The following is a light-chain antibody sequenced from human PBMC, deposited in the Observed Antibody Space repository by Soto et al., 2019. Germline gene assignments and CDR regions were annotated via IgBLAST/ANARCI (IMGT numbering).Light chain of an antibody. CDR2: TAS. V-gene: IGKV1-17*03. J-gene: IGKJ1*01. Sequence: DIQMTQSPSAMSASLGETVTITCRASQGINNYLAWFQQKPGKVPKRLIYTASNLQSGVPSRFSGSGSGTEFTLTISSMQPDDFATFYCQQYNGYSRTFGQGTKVDIK. CDR1: QGINNY. CDR3: QQYNGYSRT.